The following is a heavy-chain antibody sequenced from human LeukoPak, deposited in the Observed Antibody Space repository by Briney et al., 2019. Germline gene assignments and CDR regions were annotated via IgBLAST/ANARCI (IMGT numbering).Heavy chain of an antibody. V-gene: IGHV4-59*08. D-gene: IGHD3-22*01. CDR1: GGSISSYY. CDR3: ARHYDSSGYVDY. CDR2: IYYSGST. Sequence: SETLSLTCTASGGSISSYYWSWIRQPPGKGLEWIGYIYYSGSTNYNPSLKSRVTISVDTSKNQFSLKLSSVTAADTAVYYCARHYDSSGYVDYWGQGTLVTVSS. J-gene: IGHJ4*02.